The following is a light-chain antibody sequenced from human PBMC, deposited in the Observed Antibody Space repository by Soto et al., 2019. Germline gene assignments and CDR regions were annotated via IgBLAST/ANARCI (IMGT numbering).Light chain of an antibody. CDR3: QQYGTSRK. Sequence: ESVLTQSPGTLSLSPGERATLSCRASQSVSSSYLAWYQQKPGQAPRLLIYGASSRATGIPDRFSGSGSGTDFTLTFSRLEPEDFAVYYCQQYGTSRKFGQGTKVDIK. J-gene: IGKJ1*01. V-gene: IGKV3-20*01. CDR1: QSVSSSY. CDR2: GAS.